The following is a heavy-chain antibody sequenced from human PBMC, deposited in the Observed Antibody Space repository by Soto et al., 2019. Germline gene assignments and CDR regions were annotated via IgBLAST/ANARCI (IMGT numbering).Heavy chain of an antibody. CDR1: GFTFDDYA. CDR3: AKDRSGNYYYDYGMDV. J-gene: IGHJ6*02. V-gene: IGHV3-9*01. CDR2: ISWNSISR. Sequence: GGSLRLSCGASGFTFDDYAMHRVRQAPRKGLEWVSGISWNSISRGYADSVKGRFTISRDNAKNSLYLQMNSLRAEDTALYYCAKDRSGNYYYDYGMDVWGQGTTVTVSS.